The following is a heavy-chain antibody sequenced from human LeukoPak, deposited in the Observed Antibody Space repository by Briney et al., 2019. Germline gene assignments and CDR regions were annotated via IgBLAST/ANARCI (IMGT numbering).Heavy chain of an antibody. D-gene: IGHD3-22*01. CDR1: GGSISSSNW. J-gene: IGHJ6*02. CDR3: PRGPYYYDSSGYYIPYYGMDV. V-gene: IGHV4-4*02. CDR2: IYHSGST. Sequence: SGTLSLICAVSGGSISSSNWWSWVRQPPGKGLEWIGEIYHSGSTNYNPSLKSRVTISVDKSKTPFSLTLTSVTATDTAVYYCPRGPYYYDSSGYYIPYYGMDVWGQGTTVTVSS.